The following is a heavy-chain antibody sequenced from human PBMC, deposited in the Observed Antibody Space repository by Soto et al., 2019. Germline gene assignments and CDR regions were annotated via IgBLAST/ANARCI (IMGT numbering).Heavy chain of an antibody. CDR1: GFTFSTYT. J-gene: IGHJ3*02. V-gene: IGHV3-23*01. CDR2: ISSSGADT. CDR3: AKKMSTRPNGAFDI. D-gene: IGHD1-1*01. Sequence: DVQLLESGGDLIQPGGSLRLSCAASGFTFSTYTMRWVRQAPGKGLEWVSTISSSGADTYYADSVKGRFTISRDNSKNTLYLQMNSLRDEDTAIYYCAKKMSTRPNGAFDIWGQGTMVTVSS.